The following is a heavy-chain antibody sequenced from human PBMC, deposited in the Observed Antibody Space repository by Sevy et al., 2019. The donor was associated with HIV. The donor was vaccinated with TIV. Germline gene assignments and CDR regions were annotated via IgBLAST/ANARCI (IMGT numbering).Heavy chain of an antibody. CDR3: ARCSVAGTLGSCSEFDY. Sequence: GGSLRLSCAASGFTFSSYSMNWVRQAPGKGLEWVSYISSSSTIYYADSVKGRFTISRDNAKNSLYLQMNSLRDEDTAVYYCARCSVAGTLGSCSEFDYWGQGTLVTVSS. D-gene: IGHD1-7*01. V-gene: IGHV3-48*02. J-gene: IGHJ4*02. CDR2: ISSSSTI. CDR1: GFTFSSYS.